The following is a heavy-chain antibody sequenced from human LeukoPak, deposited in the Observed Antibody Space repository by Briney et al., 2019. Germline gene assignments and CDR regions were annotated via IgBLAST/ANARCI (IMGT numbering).Heavy chain of an antibody. CDR1: GFTFSDYY. Sequence: GGSLRLSCAASGFTFSDYYMSWVRQAPGKGLEWVSSISSSSSYIYYADSVKGRFTISSDNDKNSLYLQMNSLRAEDTAVYYCARGLATIGVPFDYWGQGTLVTVSS. J-gene: IGHJ4*02. V-gene: IGHV3-21*01. CDR2: ISSSSSYI. D-gene: IGHD5-24*01. CDR3: ARGLATIGVPFDY.